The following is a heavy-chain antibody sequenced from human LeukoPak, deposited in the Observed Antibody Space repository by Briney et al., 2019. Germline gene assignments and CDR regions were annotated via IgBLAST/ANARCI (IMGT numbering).Heavy chain of an antibody. CDR3: ARSSSSSYYYYYYYMDV. CDR2: IYTSGST. J-gene: IGHJ6*03. CDR1: GGSISSGSYY. D-gene: IGHD6-6*01. V-gene: IGHV4-61*02. Sequence: SETLSLTCTVSGGSISSGSYYWSWIRQPAGKGLEWIGRIYTSGSTNYNPSLKSRVTISVDTSKNQFSLKLSSVTAADTAVYYCARSSSSSYYYYYYYMDVWGKGTTVTVSS.